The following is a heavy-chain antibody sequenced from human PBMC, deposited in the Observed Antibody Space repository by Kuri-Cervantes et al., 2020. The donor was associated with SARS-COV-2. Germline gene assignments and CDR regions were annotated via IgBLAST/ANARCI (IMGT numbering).Heavy chain of an antibody. V-gene: IGHV4-59*01. CDR3: ARENWNYFDY. D-gene: IGHD1-1*01. CDR1: GGSISSYY. CDR2: IYYSGST. Sequence: SKTLSLTCTVSGGSISSYYWSWIRQPPGKGLEWIGYIYYSGSTNYNPSLKSRVTISVDTSKNQFSLKLSSVTAADTAVYYCARENWNYFDYWGQGTLVTVSS. J-gene: IGHJ4*02.